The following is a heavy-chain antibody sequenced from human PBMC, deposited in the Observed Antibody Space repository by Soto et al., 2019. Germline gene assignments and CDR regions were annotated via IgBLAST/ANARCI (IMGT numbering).Heavy chain of an antibody. V-gene: IGHV3-30-3*01. CDR1: GFTFSSYA. CDR3: ASVYDPTVDI. Sequence: GGSLRLSCAASGFTFSSYAMHWVRQAPGKGLEWVALISYDGSNKYYADSVKGRFTISRDNSKNTLYLQMNSLRAEDTAVYYCASVYDPTVDIWGQGTMVTVSS. CDR2: ISYDGSNK. J-gene: IGHJ3*02. D-gene: IGHD3-22*01.